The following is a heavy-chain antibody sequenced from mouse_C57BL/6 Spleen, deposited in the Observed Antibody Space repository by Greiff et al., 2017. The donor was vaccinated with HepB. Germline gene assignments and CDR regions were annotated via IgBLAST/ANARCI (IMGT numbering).Heavy chain of an antibody. CDR2: INPYNGGT. V-gene: IGHV1-19*01. D-gene: IGHD2-5*01. CDR1: GYTFTDYY. Sequence: EVQLQQSGPVLVKPGASVKMSCKASGYTFTDYYMNWVKQSHGKSLEWIGVINPYNGGTSYNQKFKGKATLTVDKSSSTAYMELNSLTSEDSAVYYCARRGAYYSKRYFDVWGTGTTVTVSS. J-gene: IGHJ1*03. CDR3: ARRGAYYSKRYFDV.